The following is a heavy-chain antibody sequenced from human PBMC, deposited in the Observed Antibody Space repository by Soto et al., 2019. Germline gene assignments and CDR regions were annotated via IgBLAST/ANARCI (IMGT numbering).Heavy chain of an antibody. CDR3: ARDGQSLAPYALDV. J-gene: IGHJ6*02. D-gene: IGHD6-19*01. V-gene: IGHV3-33*01. Sequence: QVQVVESGGGVVQPGRSLSLSCTASGFTFSGHAMHWVRQPPGKGLEWVAQIWYDGSNKYYADSVKGRFTISRDNSKKTLYVQMDSLRVEDTAVYYCARDGQSLAPYALDVWGQGTSFTVSS. CDR2: IWYDGSNK. CDR1: GFTFSGHA.